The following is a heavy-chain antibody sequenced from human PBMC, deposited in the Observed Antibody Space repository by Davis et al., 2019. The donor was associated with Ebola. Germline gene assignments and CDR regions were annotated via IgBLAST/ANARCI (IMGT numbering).Heavy chain of an antibody. CDR3: ARDRKVFTMIVVVITRYYYYGMDV. J-gene: IGHJ6*04. CDR2: ISYDGSNK. Sequence: GESLKIPCAASGFTFSSYAMHWVRQAPGKGLEWVAVISYDGSNKYYADSVKGRFTISSEKSKNTLYLQMNSLRAEDTAVYYCARDRKVFTMIVVVITRYYYYGMDVWGKGTTVTVST. CDR1: GFTFSSYA. V-gene: IGHV3-30-3*01. D-gene: IGHD3-22*01.